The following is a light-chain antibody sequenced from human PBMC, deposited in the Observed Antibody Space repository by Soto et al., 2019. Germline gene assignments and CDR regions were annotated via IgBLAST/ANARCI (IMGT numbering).Light chain of an antibody. J-gene: IGKJ4*01. CDR3: QQYNSYPLT. CDR2: KAS. V-gene: IGKV1-5*03. Sequence: DIQMTQSPSTLSASVGDRVTITCRASQSISYWLAWHQQKPGKAPNLLIYKASTLESGVISRFSGSGSGTEFTLTIISLQPDEFATYYCQQYNSYPLTFGGGTKVEIK. CDR1: QSISYW.